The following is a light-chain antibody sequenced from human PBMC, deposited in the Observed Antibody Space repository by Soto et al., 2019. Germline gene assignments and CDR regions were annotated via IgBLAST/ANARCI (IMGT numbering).Light chain of an antibody. J-gene: IGKJ1*01. CDR3: QQYNSYLWT. CDR1: QSVNIW. CDR2: KAS. Sequence: DVQMTQSPSTLSASVGDRVTITCRASQSVNIWLAWYQQKPGKAPKLLIYKASSLQSGVPSRFSGSGSGAEFTITISSLQPDDFATYSCQQYNSYLWTFGQGTTVEI. V-gene: IGKV1-5*03.